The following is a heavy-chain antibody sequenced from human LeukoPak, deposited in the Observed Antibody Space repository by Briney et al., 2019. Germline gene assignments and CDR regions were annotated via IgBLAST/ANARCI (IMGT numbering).Heavy chain of an antibody. Sequence: SVKFSCKASGYTFTSYDINWVRQATGHGLEWMGWMNPDSGDTGYAQKFQGRGTMTSNTSISTAYMELSSLRSEDTAVYYCARGQEGVDGDLFDPWGQGTLVTVSS. CDR1: GYTFTSYD. J-gene: IGHJ5*02. CDR3: ARGQEGVDGDLFDP. D-gene: IGHD3-10*01. CDR2: MNPDSGDT. V-gene: IGHV1-8*01.